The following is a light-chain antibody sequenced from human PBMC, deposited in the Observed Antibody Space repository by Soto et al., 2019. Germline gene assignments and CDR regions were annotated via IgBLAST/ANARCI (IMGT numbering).Light chain of an antibody. Sequence: DIQMTQSPSSLSASVGDRVTITCRASESISRHLNWYQQKPGKAPNLLIYAASSLQNGVPSRFSGSESGTDFTLTISNLQPEDFATYYCQQSYSTLSITFGQGTRLEIK. J-gene: IGKJ5*01. CDR1: ESISRH. CDR3: QQSYSTLSIT. V-gene: IGKV1-39*01. CDR2: AAS.